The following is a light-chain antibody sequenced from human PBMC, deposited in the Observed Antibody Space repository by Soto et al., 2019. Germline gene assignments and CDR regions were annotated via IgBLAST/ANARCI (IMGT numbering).Light chain of an antibody. V-gene: IGLV2-8*01. CDR1: SSDVGGYNY. CDR2: EVS. J-gene: IGLJ2*01. CDR3: RSYAGSNKSV. Sequence: QSALTQPPSASGSPGQSVTISCTGTSSDVGGYNYVSWYQQHPGKAPKLMIYEVSKRPSGVPDRFSGSKSGNTASLTVSGLQAEDEADYYCRSYAGSNKSVFGGGTKVTVL.